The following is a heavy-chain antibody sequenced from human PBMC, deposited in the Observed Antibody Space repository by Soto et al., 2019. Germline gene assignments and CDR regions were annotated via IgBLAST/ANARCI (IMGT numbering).Heavy chain of an antibody. D-gene: IGHD4-17*01. Sequence: EVQLLESGGGLVQPGGSLRLSCAASGFTFASYTLSWVRQAPGKGLEWVSGITGRGDDTFYADSVKGRITVSRDNSKNTVFLQLNSLRAEDTAVYYCARGDDYGDLRDFDIWGRGTMVAVS. CDR2: ITGRGDDT. CDR1: GFTFASYT. V-gene: IGHV3-23*01. CDR3: ARGDDYGDLRDFDI. J-gene: IGHJ3*02.